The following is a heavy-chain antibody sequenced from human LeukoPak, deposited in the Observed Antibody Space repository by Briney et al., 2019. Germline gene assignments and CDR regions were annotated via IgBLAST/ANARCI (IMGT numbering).Heavy chain of an antibody. Sequence: SQTLSLTCAISGDGVSSNSAAWNWTRQSPSRGLECLGRTYYRSKWYNDYAVSLKSRISINPDASKNQFSLQLNSVTPEDTAVYYCTRENSAGWTDHWGPGTQVTVSS. J-gene: IGHJ4*02. CDR2: TYYRSKWYN. CDR3: TRENSAGWTDH. V-gene: IGHV6-1*01. D-gene: IGHD6-19*01. CDR1: GDGVSSNSAA.